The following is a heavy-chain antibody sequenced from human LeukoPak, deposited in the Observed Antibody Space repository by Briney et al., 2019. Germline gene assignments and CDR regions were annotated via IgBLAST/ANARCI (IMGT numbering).Heavy chain of an antibody. V-gene: IGHV4-39*01. D-gene: IGHD6-13*01. Sequence: SETLSLTCTVSGGSISSSSYYWGWIRQPPGKGLEWIGSIYYSGSTYYNPSLKSRVTISVDTSKNQFSLKLSSVTAADTAVYYCARRAPKDSSSWSSPLYFDYWGQGTLVTVSS. CDR3: ARRAPKDSSSWSSPLYFDY. CDR2: IYYSGST. CDR1: GGSISSSSYY. J-gene: IGHJ4*02.